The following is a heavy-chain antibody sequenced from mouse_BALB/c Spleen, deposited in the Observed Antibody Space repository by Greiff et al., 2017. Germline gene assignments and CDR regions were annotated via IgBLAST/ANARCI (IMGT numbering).Heavy chain of an antibody. CDR1: GYTFTDYW. CDR3: ARGKITGFAY. J-gene: IGHJ3*01. CDR2: IDTSDSYT. Sequence: QVQLQQPGAELVMPGASVKMSCKASGYTFTDYWMHWVKQRPGQGLEWIGAIDTSDSYTSYNQKFKGKATLTVDESSSTAYMQLSSLTSEDSAVYYCARGKITGFAYWGQGTLVTVSA. V-gene: IGHV1-69*01. D-gene: IGHD1-3*01.